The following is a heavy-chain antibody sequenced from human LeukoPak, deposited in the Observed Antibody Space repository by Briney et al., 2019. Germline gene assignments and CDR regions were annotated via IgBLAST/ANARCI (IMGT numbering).Heavy chain of an antibody. D-gene: IGHD3-16*01. V-gene: IGHV4-34*01. CDR2: INHSGST. CDR3: ARPGGGVFAFDI. J-gene: IGHJ3*02. Sequence: SETLSLTCAVYGGSFSGYYWSWIRQPPGKGLEWIGEINHSGSTNYNPSLKSRVTISVDTSKNQFSLKLSSVTAADTAVYYCARPGGGVFAFDIWGQGTMVTVSS. CDR1: GGSFSGYY.